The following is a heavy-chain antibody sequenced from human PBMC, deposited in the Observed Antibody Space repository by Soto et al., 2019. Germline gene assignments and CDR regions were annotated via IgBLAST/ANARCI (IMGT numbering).Heavy chain of an antibody. CDR2: IRAYNGNT. V-gene: IGHV1-18*01. Sequence: QVQLVQSGAEVKKPGASVKVSCKASGYTFTSYGISWVRQAPGQGLEWMGWIRAYNGNTNYAQKXXXXVXXTXXXXXXXXXMXLRSLRSDDTAVYYCARDLPPEDYWGQGTLVTVSS. J-gene: IGHJ4*02. CDR3: ARDLPPEDY. CDR1: GYTFTSYG.